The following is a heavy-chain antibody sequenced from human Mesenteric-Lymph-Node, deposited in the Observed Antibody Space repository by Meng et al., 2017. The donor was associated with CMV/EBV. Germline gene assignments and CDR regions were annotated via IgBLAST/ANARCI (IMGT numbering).Heavy chain of an antibody. Sequence: GESLKISCAASGFTFSSYAMHWVRQAPGKGLEWVAVISYDGSNKYYADSVKGRFTISRDNSKNTLYLQMNSLRAEDTAVYYCARGGPPGSWGQGTLVTVSS. CDR3: ARGGPPGS. CDR2: ISYDGSNK. CDR1: GFTFSSYA. J-gene: IGHJ5*02. V-gene: IGHV3-30-3*01.